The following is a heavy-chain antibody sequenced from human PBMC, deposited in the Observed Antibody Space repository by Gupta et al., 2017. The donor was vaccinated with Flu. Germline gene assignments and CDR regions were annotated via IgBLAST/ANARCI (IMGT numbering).Heavy chain of an antibody. Sequence: FTCRSFWVTWVRQAPGMCLDFVANKNPDVSTTNYVDAVKGQFTISRDNAKNPVFLQMSSLGVDETATYYCVSDPESSAFVIWGQGKMVTVSS. V-gene: IGHV3-7*01. CDR2: KNPDVSTT. D-gene: IGHD1-7*01. J-gene: IGHJ3*02. CDR1: FTCRSFW. CDR3: VSDPESSAFVI.